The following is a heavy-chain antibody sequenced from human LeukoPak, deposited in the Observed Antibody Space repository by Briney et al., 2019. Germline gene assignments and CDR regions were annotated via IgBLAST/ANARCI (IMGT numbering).Heavy chain of an antibody. CDR3: AGTSAAHPT. V-gene: IGHV4-39*07. Sequence: PSETLSLTCTVSGGSISDSTYYWGWIRQSPGKGLDWIGSIFHSGSTYYNPSLKSRVSISVDSSDKQFSLNLKFVTAAGTAVYYCAGTSAAHPTWGQGTLVTVSS. CDR1: GGSISDSTYY. CDR2: IFHSGST. D-gene: IGHD6-13*01. J-gene: IGHJ4*02.